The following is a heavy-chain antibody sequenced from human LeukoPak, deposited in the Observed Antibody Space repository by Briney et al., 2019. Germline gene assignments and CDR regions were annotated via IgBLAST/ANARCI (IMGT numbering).Heavy chain of an antibody. CDR3: ASPSDYSNYYYYYMDV. CDR1: GGTFSSYA. V-gene: IGHV1-69*05. D-gene: IGHD4-11*01. CDR2: NIPIFGTA. J-gene: IGHJ6*03. Sequence: VASVKVSCKASGGTFSSYAISWVRQAPGQGLEWMGGNIPIFGTANYAQKFQGRVTITTDESTSTAYMELSSLRSEDTAVYYCASPSDYSNYYYYYMDVWGKGTTVTVSS.